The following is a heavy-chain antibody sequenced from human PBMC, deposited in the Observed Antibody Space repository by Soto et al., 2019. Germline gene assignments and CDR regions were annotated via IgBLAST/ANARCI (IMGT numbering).Heavy chain of an antibody. J-gene: IGHJ4*02. V-gene: IGHV1-3*01. CDR1: GYTFTSYA. CDR2: INAGNGNT. Sequence: ASVKVSCKASGYTFTSYAMHWVRQAPGQRLEWMRWINAGNGNTKYSQKFQGRVTITRDTSASTAYMELSGLRSEDTAVYYCARGLGLYYFDYWGQGTLVTVSS. CDR3: ARGLGLYYFDY. D-gene: IGHD1-26*01.